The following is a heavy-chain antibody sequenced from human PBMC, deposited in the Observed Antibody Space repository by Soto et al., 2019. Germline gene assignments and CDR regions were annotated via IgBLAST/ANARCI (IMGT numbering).Heavy chain of an antibody. J-gene: IGHJ6*03. D-gene: IGHD6-13*01. CDR2: IIPILGIA. CDR1: GGTFSSYT. CDR3: AAGIAAAGTGGYYYYYYMDV. V-gene: IGHV1-69*02. Sequence: QVQLVQSGAEVKKPGSSVKVSCKASGGTFSSYTISWVRQAPGQGLEWMGRIIPILGIANYAQKFQGRVTITGDKSRRTAYRELSSLRSEDTPLYYCAAGIAAAGTGGYYYYYYMDVWGKGTTVTVSS.